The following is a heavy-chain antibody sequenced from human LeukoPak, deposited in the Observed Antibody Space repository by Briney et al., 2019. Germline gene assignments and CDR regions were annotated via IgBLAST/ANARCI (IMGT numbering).Heavy chain of an antibody. CDR1: GFTFIDYA. CDR2: ISNSGYT. V-gene: IGHV3-23*01. J-gene: IGHJ4*02. CDR3: AKDIRAVGTSVFEY. D-gene: IGHD3-10*01. Sequence: GGSLRLSCATSGFTFIDYAMSWVRQAPGKGLERVSSISNSGYTYYAVSVKGRFTVSRDSSNNTVYLQMNSLRAEDTAMYYCAKDIRAVGTSVFEYWGQGTLVSVSS.